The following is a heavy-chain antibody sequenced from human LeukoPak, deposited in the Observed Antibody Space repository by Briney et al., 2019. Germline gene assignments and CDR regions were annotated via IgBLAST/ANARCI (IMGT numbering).Heavy chain of an antibody. D-gene: IGHD2-2*01. CDR1: GFTFSNAW. V-gene: IGHV3-15*01. CDR3: TTGPAVVVPAAIDY. J-gene: IGHJ4*02. Sequence: PGGSLRLSCAASGFTFSNAWMSWVRQAPGKGLEWVGRIKSKTDGGTTDYAAPVKGRFTISRDDSKNTLYLQMNSLKTEDAAVYYCTTGPAVVVPAAIDYWGQGTLVTVSS. CDR2: IKSKTDGGTT.